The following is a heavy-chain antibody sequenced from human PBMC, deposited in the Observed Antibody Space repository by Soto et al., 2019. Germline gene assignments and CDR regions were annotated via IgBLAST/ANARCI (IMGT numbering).Heavy chain of an antibody. D-gene: IGHD4-17*01. V-gene: IGHV5-51*01. CDR3: ARGTTVVAGFDY. J-gene: IGHJ4*02. CDR1: GYTFTMYW. Sequence: PGESLKISCKGFGYTFTMYWIGWVRQMPGKGLEWMGIIHPGDSDTRYSPSFEGQDTISADKSISTAYLQWSSLKASDTAMYFCARGTTVVAGFDYWGQGTLVTVSS. CDR2: IHPGDSDT.